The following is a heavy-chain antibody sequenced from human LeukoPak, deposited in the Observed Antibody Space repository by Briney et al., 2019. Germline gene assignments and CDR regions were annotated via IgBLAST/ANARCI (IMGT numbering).Heavy chain of an antibody. J-gene: IGHJ6*02. CDR2: IYYSGST. Sequence: PSQTLSLTCTVSGGSLSSGGYYWSWLRQHPGTGLEWIGYIYYSGSTYYNPSLKSRVTISVDTSKNQFSLKLSSVTAADTAVHYCARDRGSGEKIYYYYGMDVWGQGTTVTVSS. V-gene: IGHV4-31*03. CDR3: ARDRGSGEKIYYYYGMDV. D-gene: IGHD2-15*01. CDR1: GGSLSSGGYY.